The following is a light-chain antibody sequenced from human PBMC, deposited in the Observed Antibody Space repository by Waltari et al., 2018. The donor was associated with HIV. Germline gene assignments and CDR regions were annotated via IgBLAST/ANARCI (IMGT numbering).Light chain of an antibody. CDR1: SSAVGGFAF. Sequence: QSALTQPASVSGSPGPSITISCTGTSSAVGGFAFVSWYQQFPGKAPKVVIYDVNNRPSGVSDRFSGSKSGNTASLTISGLQAEDEAEYYCDSHTNTFTRVFGTGTRVTVL. J-gene: IGLJ1*01. CDR3: DSHTNTFTRV. V-gene: IGLV2-14*01. CDR2: DVN.